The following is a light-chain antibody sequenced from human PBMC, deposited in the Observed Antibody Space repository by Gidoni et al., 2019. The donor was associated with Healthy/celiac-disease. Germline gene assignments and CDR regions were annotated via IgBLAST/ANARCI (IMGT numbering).Light chain of an antibody. CDR2: WET. Sequence: DIVMTQSPDSLAVSLGERATINRKSSQSVLYIFNNKNYLAWYQQKPGQPTKLLIYWETTREAGVADRSSRRGSRKDFTITSSSQKDEDVADYYCQQYYRTPRTFGQGTKVEIK. CDR3: QQYYRTPRT. J-gene: IGKJ1*01. CDR1: QSVLYIFNNKNY. V-gene: IGKV4-1*01.